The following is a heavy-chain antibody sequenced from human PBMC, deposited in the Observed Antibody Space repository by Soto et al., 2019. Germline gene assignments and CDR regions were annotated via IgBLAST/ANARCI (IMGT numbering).Heavy chain of an antibody. V-gene: IGHV4-39*01. Sequence: SETLSLTCTVSGGSISSSSYYWGWIRQPPGKGLEWIGSIYYSGSTYYNPSLKSRVTISVDTSKNQFSLKLSCVTAADTAVYYCARRDDAFDIWGQGTMVTVSS. J-gene: IGHJ3*02. CDR3: ARRDDAFDI. CDR2: IYYSGST. CDR1: GGSISSSSYY.